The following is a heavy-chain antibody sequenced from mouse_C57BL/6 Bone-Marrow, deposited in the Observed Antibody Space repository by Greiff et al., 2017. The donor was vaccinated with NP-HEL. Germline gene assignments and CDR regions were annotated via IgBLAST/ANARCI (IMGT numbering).Heavy chain of an antibody. V-gene: IGHV1-69*01. D-gene: IGHD2-2*01. CDR2: IDPSDSYT. CDR1: GYTFTSYW. Sequence: VQLQQPGAELVMPGASVKLSCKASGYTFTSYWMHWVKQRPGQGLEWIGEIDPSDSYTNYNQKFKGKSTLTVDKSSSTAYMQLSSLTSEDSAVYYCARPSMVTTLYYYAMDYWGQGTSVTVSS. J-gene: IGHJ4*01. CDR3: ARPSMVTTLYYYAMDY.